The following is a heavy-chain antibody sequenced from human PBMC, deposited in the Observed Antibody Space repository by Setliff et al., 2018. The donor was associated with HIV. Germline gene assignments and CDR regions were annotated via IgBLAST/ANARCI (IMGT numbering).Heavy chain of an antibody. Sequence: GGSLRLSCVGSGFTFNGYAMNWVRQAPGKGLEWVSYISSSSSSIYYGDSVKGRFTISRDNAKNSLYLEMHSLTDEDTAVYYCVRDPGGIFDAFDVWGQGTMVT. CDR2: ISSSSSSI. CDR1: GFTFNGYA. V-gene: IGHV3-48*02. J-gene: IGHJ3*01. D-gene: IGHD3-3*01. CDR3: VRDPGGIFDAFDV.